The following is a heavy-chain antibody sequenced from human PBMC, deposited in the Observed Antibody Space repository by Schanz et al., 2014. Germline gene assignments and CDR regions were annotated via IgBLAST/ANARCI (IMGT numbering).Heavy chain of an antibody. CDR2: ISGSGGST. V-gene: IGHV3-23*01. D-gene: IGHD3-10*01. J-gene: IGHJ3*02. Sequence: EVQLLESGGGLVQPGGSLRLSCTASGFTFTNYAMSWVRQAPGKGLEWVSAISGSGGSTYYADSVKGRFTISRDNSKNTLYLQMNSLRAEDTAVYYCAKGRFGELSAFDIWGQGTMXTVSS. CDR1: GFTFTNYA. CDR3: AKGRFGELSAFDI.